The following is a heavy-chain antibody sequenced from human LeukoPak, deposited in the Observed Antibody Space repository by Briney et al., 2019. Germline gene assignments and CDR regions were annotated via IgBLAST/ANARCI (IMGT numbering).Heavy chain of an antibody. D-gene: IGHD2-2*02. CDR3: AREGIVVVPAAIRDYYYYYMDV. V-gene: IGHV3-7*01. Sequence: GGSLRLSCAASGFTFSSYWMSWVRQAPGKGLEWVANIKQDGSKKYYVDSVKGRFTISRDNAKNSLYLQMNSLRAENTAVYYCAREGIVVVPAAIRDYYYYYMDVWGKGTTVTVSS. J-gene: IGHJ6*03. CDR1: GFTFSSYW. CDR2: IKQDGSKK.